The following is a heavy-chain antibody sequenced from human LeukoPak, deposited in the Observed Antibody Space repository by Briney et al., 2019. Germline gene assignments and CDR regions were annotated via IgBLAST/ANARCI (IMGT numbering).Heavy chain of an antibody. D-gene: IGHD1-14*01. CDR2: ISTDGSTT. CDR1: GFTFSSYG. J-gene: IGHJ4*02. V-gene: IGHV3-74*01. CDR3: ARLTGGVTSPPY. Sequence: GGSLRLSCAASGFTFSSYGMHWVRQAPGKGLVWVSRISTDGSTTTYADSEKGRFTISRDNSKSTVYLQMNSLRAQDTAIYYCARLTGGVTSPPYWGQGTLVTVSS.